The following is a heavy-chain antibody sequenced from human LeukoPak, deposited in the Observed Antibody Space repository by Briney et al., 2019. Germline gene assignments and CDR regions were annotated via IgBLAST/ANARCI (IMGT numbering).Heavy chain of an antibody. D-gene: IGHD6-13*01. CDR1: GYTFTDHY. CDR3: ARVGGGAAAVVFDI. Sequence: GASVKVSCKASGYTFTDHYMHWVRQAPGQGLEWLGWIKPDSGGTNYAQKFQGRVTMTRDTSISTACMELSRLTSDDTAVYYCARVGGGAAAVVFDIWGQGTMVTVS. J-gene: IGHJ3*02. V-gene: IGHV1-2*02. CDR2: IKPDSGGT.